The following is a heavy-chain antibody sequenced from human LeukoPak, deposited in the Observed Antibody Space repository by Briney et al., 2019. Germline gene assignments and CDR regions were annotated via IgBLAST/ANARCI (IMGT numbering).Heavy chain of an antibody. J-gene: IGHJ4*02. V-gene: IGHV4-31*03. CDR2: IYYSGST. Sequence: PSQTLSLTCTVSGGSIGSGGYYWRWIRQHPGKGLEWIGYIYYSGSTYYNPSLKSRVTISVDTSKNQFSLKLSSVTAADTAVYYCARGESLHFDYWGQGTLVTVSS. CDR3: ARGESLHFDY. CDR1: GGSIGSGGYY.